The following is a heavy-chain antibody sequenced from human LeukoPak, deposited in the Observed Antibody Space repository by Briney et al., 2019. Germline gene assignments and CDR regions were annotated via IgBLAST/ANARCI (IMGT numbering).Heavy chain of an antibody. CDR1: GFTFSSYA. D-gene: IGHD2-2*01. CDR3: ARDFCSSTSCSTIDAFDI. V-gene: IGHV3-23*01. CDR2: ISGSGGST. J-gene: IGHJ3*02. Sequence: GGSLRLSCAASGFTFSSYAMSWVRQAPGEGLEWVSAISGSGGSTYYADSVKGRFTISRDNSKNTLYLQMNSLRAEDTAVYYCARDFCSSTSCSTIDAFDIWGQGTMVTVSS.